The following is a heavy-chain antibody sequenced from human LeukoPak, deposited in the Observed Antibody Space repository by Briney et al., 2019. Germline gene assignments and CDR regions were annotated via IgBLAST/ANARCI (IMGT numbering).Heavy chain of an antibody. Sequence: SETLSLTCTVSGGSISNYYWSWIRQPAGKGLEWIGRMFVSGSTNYNPSLKSRVTMSVDTSKNQFSLKLSSVTAADTAVYYCARARYREINYAYAGGFYYMDVWGKGTTVTVSS. D-gene: IGHD1-26*01. CDR1: GGSISNYY. V-gene: IGHV4-4*07. CDR2: MFVSGST. J-gene: IGHJ6*03. CDR3: ARARYREINYAYAGGFYYMDV.